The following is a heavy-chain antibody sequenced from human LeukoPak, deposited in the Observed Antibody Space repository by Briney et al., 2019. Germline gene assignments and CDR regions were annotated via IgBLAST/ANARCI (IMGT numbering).Heavy chain of an antibody. D-gene: IGHD2-8*01. Sequence: ASVKVSCKASGYTFTSYDINWVRQATGQGLEWMGWMNPNSGNTGYAQKFQGRVTMTRNTSISTAYMELSSLRSEDTAVYYCARRRLGYCTNGVCRRASLEKNWFDPWGQGTLVTVSS. CDR1: GYTFTSYD. CDR3: ARRRLGYCTNGVCRRASLEKNWFDP. J-gene: IGHJ5*02. CDR2: MNPNSGNT. V-gene: IGHV1-8*01.